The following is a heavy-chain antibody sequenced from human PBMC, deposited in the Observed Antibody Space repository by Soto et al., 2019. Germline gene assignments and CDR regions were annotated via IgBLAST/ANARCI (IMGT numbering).Heavy chain of an antibody. CDR2: ISAYNGNT. CDR3: ARDYYDILTGAYYYYYGMDV. CDR1: GYTFTIYG. D-gene: IGHD3-9*01. V-gene: IGHV1-18*01. J-gene: IGHJ6*02. Sequence: GASVKVSCKASGYTFTIYGIIWVRQAPGQGLEWMGWISAYNGNTNYAQKLQGRVTMTTDTSTSTAYMELRSLRSDDTAVYYCARDYYDILTGAYYYYYGMDVWSQGTTVTVSS.